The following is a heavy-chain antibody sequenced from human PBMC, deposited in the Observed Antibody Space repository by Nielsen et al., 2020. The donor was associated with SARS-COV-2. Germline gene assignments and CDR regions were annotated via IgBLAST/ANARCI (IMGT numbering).Heavy chain of an antibody. J-gene: IGHJ6*02. Sequence: GGSLRLSCAASGFTFSSYAMSWVRQAPGKGLEWVSAISGSGGSTYYADSVKGRFTISRDNSKNTLYLQMNSLRAEDTAVYYCARDRISTVDWFRYYYYYYGMDVWGQGTTVTVSS. CDR3: ARDRISTVDWFRYYYYYYGMDV. V-gene: IGHV3-23*01. CDR1: GFTFSSYA. CDR2: ISGSGGST. D-gene: IGHD3-9*01.